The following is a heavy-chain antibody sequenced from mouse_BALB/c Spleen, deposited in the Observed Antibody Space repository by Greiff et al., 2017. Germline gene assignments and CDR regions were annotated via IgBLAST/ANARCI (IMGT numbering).Heavy chain of an antibody. CDR2: IDPANGNT. V-gene: IGHV14-3*02. Sequence: VQLQHSGAELVKPGASVKLSCTASGFNIKDTYMHWVKQRPEQGLEWIGRIDPANGNTKYDPKFQGKATITADTSSNTAYLQLSSLTSEDTAVYYCARVTTVVATDYGGQGTTLTVSS. D-gene: IGHD1-1*01. CDR1: GFNIKDTY. CDR3: ARVTTVVATDY. J-gene: IGHJ2*01.